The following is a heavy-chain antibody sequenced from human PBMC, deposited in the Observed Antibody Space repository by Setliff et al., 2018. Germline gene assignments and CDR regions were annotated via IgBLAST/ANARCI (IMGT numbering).Heavy chain of an antibody. J-gene: IGHJ4*01. CDR1: GGSISSYY. CDR3: ARVPNFWSGYLDY. Sequence: PSETLSLTCTVSGGSISSYYWSWIRQPPGKGLEWIGEINHSGSTNYNPSLKSRVTISVDTSKNQFSLKLSSATAADTAVYYCARVPNFWSGYLDYWGHGTLVTVSS. V-gene: IGHV4-34*01. CDR2: INHSGST. D-gene: IGHD3-3*01.